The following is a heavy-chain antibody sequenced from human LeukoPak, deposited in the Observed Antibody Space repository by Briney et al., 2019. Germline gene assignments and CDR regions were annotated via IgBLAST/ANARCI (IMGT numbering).Heavy chain of an antibody. CDR1: GITFSSYG. CDR3: AREAGYCTNGVCYWGYYYYMDV. CDR2: ISSSSSYI. Sequence: GGSLRLSCAASGITFSSYGMSWVRQAPGKGLEWVSSISSSSSYIYYADSVKGRFTISRDNAKNSLYLQMNSLRAEDTAVYYCAREAGYCTNGVCYWGYYYYMDVWGKGTTVTVSS. J-gene: IGHJ6*03. D-gene: IGHD2-8*01. V-gene: IGHV3-21*01.